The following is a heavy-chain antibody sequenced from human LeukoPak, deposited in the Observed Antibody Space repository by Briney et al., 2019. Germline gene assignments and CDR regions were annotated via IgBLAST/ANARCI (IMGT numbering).Heavy chain of an antibody. CDR2: IRRQIDGGTT. V-gene: IGHV3-15*01. CDR3: ITEKNATSRGYVY. CDR1: GFTYSSDW. J-gene: IGHJ4*02. Sequence: GDSLRLSCVASGFTYSSDWMDWVRQAPGKGLEWVGRIRRQIDGGTTDYAAPVKGRFTISRDDSKNTLYLQMNSLKTEDTAVYYCITEKNATSRGYVYWGQGALVTVSS. D-gene: IGHD3-22*01.